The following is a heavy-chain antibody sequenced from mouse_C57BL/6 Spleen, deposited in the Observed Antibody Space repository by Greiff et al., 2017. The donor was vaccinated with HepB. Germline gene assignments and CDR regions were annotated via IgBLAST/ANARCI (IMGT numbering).Heavy chain of an antibody. CDR2: ISDGGSYT. D-gene: IGHD1-1*01. J-gene: IGHJ1*03. CDR3: ARGYYYGSRSYWYFDV. V-gene: IGHV5-4*03. CDR1: GFTFSSYA. Sequence: DVMLVESGGGLVKPGGSLKLSCAASGFTFSSYAMSWVRQTPEKRLEWVATISDGGSYTYYPDNVKGRFTISRDNAKNNLYLLMSHLKSEDTAMYYCARGYYYGSRSYWYFDVWGTGTTVTVSS.